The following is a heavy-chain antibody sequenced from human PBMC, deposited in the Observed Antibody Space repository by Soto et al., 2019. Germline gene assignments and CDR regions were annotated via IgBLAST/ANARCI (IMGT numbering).Heavy chain of an antibody. CDR3: ARGNFWSGYNANDAFDI. J-gene: IGHJ3*02. CDR2: IYDSGIT. V-gene: IGHV4-59*01. CDR1: GGSITSYY. Sequence: QVQLQESGPGLVKPSETLSLTCTVSGGSITSYYWGWIRQPPGKGLEWIGYIYDSGITKYNPSHKSRLAMSVDMAKNQFSLKLNSVTAADTAVYYCARGNFWSGYNANDAFDIWGQGTMVTVSS. D-gene: IGHD3-3*01.